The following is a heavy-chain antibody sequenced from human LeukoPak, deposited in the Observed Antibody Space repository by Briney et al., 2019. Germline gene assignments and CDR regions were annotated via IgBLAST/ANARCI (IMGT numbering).Heavy chain of an antibody. CDR2: IYYNGDT. CDR1: GGSISSSRSY. V-gene: IGHV4-39*07. Sequence: SETLSLTCSVSGGSISSSRSYWGWIRQTPGKGLEWVGSIYYNGDTYYNPSFKSRVSMSVDTAKNQISLILTSVTAADTAVYYCTREGYSSPDYWGQGTLVTVSS. J-gene: IGHJ4*02. D-gene: IGHD5-18*01. CDR3: TREGYSSPDY.